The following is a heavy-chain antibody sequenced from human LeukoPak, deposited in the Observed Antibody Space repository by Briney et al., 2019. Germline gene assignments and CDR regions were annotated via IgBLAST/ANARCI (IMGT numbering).Heavy chain of an antibody. CDR1: GFTFTSYW. CDR3: ASNYYDSSGYYDHRFDY. J-gene: IGHJ4*02. D-gene: IGHD3-22*01. CDR2: IKQDGSET. Sequence: PGGSLRLSCAASGFTFTSYWMSWVRQAPGKGLEWVANIKQDGSETYYVDSVKGRFTISRDNAKNSLYLQMNSLRAEDTAVYYCASNYYDSSGYYDHRFDYWGQGTLVTVSS. V-gene: IGHV3-7*01.